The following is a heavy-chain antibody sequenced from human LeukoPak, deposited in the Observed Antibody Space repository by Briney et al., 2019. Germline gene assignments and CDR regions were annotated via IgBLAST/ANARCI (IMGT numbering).Heavy chain of an antibody. Sequence: ASVKVSCKASGYTFTSYDINWVRQAAGQGLEWMGWRNPNSGDTGYVEKFQGRVTMTRDTSITTAYMELSSLRSEDTAVYYCTRSGFGGGVHFDYWGQGTPVTVSS. CDR2: RNPNSGDT. CDR3: TRSGFGGGVHFDY. D-gene: IGHD3-16*01. CDR1: GYTFTSYD. J-gene: IGHJ4*02. V-gene: IGHV1-8*01.